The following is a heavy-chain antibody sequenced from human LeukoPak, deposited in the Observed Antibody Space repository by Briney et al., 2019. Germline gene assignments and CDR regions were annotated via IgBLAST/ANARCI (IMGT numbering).Heavy chain of an antibody. V-gene: IGHV3-30*02. D-gene: IGHD6-13*01. J-gene: IGHJ4*02. CDR3: ARTRLQAAGVVDY. CDR1: GFTFSSYG. CDR2: IRYDGDNK. Sequence: GGSLRLSCAASGFTFSSYGMHWVRQAPGKGLEWVAFIRYDGDNKYYADSVKGRFTISRDNSKNTLYLQMNSLRAEDTAVYYCARTRLQAAGVVDYWGQGTLVTVSS.